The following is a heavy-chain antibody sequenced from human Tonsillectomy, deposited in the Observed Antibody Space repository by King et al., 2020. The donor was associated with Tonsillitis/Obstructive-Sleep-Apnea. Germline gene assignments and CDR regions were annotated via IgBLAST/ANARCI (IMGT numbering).Heavy chain of an antibody. Sequence: VQLVESGAEVKKPGASVKVSCKASGYTFTGYYMHWVRQAPGQGLEWMGRINPNSGGTNYAQKFQGRVTMTRDTSSSTAYMAVSRLRSDDTAVYYCARGAQQLGDWLDPWGQGTLVSVSS. D-gene: IGHD6-13*01. V-gene: IGHV1-2*06. CDR1: GYTFTGYY. CDR2: INPNSGGT. CDR3: ARGAQQLGDWLDP. J-gene: IGHJ5*02.